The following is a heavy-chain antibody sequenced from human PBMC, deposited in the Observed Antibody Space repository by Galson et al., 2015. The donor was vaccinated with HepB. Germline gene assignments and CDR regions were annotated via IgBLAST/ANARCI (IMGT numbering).Heavy chain of an antibody. V-gene: IGHV3-53*01. CDR2: IYSGGST. CDR1: GFTFSSYA. D-gene: IGHD3-22*01. J-gene: IGHJ4*02. CDR3: ARDNYYDSSGLDY. Sequence: SLRLSCAASGFTFSSYAMSWVRQAPGKGLEWVSVIYSGGSTYYADSVKGRFTISRDNSKNTLYLQMNSLRAEDTAVYYCARDNYYDSSGLDYWGQGTLVTVSS.